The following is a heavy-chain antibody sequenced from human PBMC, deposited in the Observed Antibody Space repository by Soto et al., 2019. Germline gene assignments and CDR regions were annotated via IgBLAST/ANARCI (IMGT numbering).Heavy chain of an antibody. CDR3: VRVVAPPGYPDN. J-gene: IGHJ4*02. V-gene: IGHV1-69*14. Sequence: QVQLVQSGAEVRQPASSVKVSCKTSGATFSSYAITWVRQAPGQGLEWMGGIVPTVDTSTYAQKFQGRVTITADKFTNTVYMELSSLRSDDTAVYYCVRVVAPPGYPDNWGQGTLVTVSS. CDR2: IVPTVDTS. CDR1: GATFSSYA. D-gene: IGHD5-12*01.